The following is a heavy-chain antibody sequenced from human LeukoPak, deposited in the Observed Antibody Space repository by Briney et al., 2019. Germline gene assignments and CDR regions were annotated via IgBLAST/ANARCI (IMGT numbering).Heavy chain of an antibody. CDR2: IKQDGSDK. D-gene: IGHD7-27*01. CDR3: ARDSHGDLDY. CDR1: GFTFNTYY. J-gene: IGHJ4*02. V-gene: IGHV3-7*01. Sequence: GGSLRLSCAASGFTFNTYYMAWVRQAPGKGLEWVANIKQDGSDKSYVDSVKGRFTISRDNAKNSLYLQMNSLRAEDTAVYRCARDSHGDLDYWGQGVLVTVSS.